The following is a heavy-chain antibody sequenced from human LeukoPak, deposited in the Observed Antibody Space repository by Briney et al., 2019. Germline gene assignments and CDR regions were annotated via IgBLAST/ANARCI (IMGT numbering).Heavy chain of an antibody. D-gene: IGHD2-8*01. CDR3: ARALFRFYCTNGVCYAAYFDY. CDR1: GYTFTGYY. Sequence: ASVKVSCKASGYTFTGYYMHWVRQAPAQGLEWMGRINPNSGGTNYAQKFQGRVTMTRDTSISTAYMGLSRLRSDDTAVYYCARALFRFYCTNGVCYAAYFDYWGQGTLVTVSS. V-gene: IGHV1-2*06. J-gene: IGHJ4*02. CDR2: INPNSGGT.